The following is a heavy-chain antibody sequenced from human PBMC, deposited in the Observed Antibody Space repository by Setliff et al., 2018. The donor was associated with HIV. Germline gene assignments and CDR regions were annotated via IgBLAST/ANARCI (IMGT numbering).Heavy chain of an antibody. Sequence: SETLSLTCAVSGYPIRNGYNWGWIRQPPGKGMEWIGSIYQTGSTNYNPSLKSRVTISVDTSKNQFSLKLSSVTAADTAVYYCARVAGYSGSSALDYWGQGTLVTVSS. V-gene: IGHV4-38-2*01. CDR1: GYPIRNGYN. CDR3: ARVAGYSGSSALDY. J-gene: IGHJ4*02. D-gene: IGHD5-12*01. CDR2: IYQTGST.